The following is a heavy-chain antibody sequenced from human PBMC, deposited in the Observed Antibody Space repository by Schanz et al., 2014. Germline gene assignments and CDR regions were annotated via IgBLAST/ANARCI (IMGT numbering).Heavy chain of an antibody. CDR2: IIPVLAIA. Sequence: QVQLVQSGAEVKKPGSSVKVSCTASGGTFSSYTISWIRQAPGQGLEWMGRIIPVLAIANYAQNFQGRVTITADKSTSTAYMELTSLRSEDTAVYYCARSGSSNWYFFDYWGQGTLVTVSS. CDR3: ARSGSSNWYFFDY. D-gene: IGHD6-13*01. J-gene: IGHJ4*02. V-gene: IGHV1-69*02. CDR1: GGTFSSYT.